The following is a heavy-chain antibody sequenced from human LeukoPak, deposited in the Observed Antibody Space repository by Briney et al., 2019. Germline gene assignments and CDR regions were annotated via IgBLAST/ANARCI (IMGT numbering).Heavy chain of an antibody. D-gene: IGHD6-19*01. J-gene: IGHJ4*02. CDR3: ARAALNGWCDN. CDR1: GFTFSSFG. Sequence: PGGSLRLSCAASGFTFSSFGMHWVRQAPGKGLEWVAIIWDVENNEYYADSVKGRFTISRDNSKNTVYLQMNSLRAEDTAVYYCARAALNGWCDNWGQGTLVTVSS. CDR2: IWDVENNE. V-gene: IGHV3-33*01.